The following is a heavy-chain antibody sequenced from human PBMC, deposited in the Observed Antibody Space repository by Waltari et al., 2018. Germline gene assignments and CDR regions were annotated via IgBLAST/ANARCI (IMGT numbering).Heavy chain of an antibody. CDR2: IYPGDSDT. V-gene: IGHV5-51*01. D-gene: IGHD2-15*01. J-gene: IGHJ5*02. CDR3: ARRGRGEEGRWFDP. Sequence: EVQLEQSGAEVKEPGESLKISCKGSGYTFSSQWIAWVRQMPGQVLEWMGIIYPGDSDTRYSPSFQGQVTISADKSISTAYLQWRSLKASVTGIYYCARRGRGEEGRWFDPWGQGTMVTVSS. CDR1: GYTFSSQW.